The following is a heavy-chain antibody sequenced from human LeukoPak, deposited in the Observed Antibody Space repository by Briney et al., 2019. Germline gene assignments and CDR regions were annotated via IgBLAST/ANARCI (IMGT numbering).Heavy chain of an antibody. CDR3: AEGAAKLAARPAGAFDI. CDR2: INHSGST. V-gene: IGHV4-34*01. Sequence: PSETLSLTCAVYGGSFSGYYWSWIRQPPGKGLEWIGEINHSGSTNYNPSLKSRDTTSVDTPKTQFSLKLSSVTAADTALYYCAEGAAKLAARPAGAFDIWGQGTMVTVSS. CDR1: GGSFSGYY. J-gene: IGHJ3*02. D-gene: IGHD6-6*01.